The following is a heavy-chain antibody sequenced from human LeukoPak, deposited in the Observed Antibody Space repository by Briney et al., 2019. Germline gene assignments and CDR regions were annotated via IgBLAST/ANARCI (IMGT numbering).Heavy chain of an antibody. J-gene: IGHJ4*02. CDR3: ARDIGNRNIRGDY. D-gene: IGHD1-1*01. V-gene: IGHV3-21*01. Sequence: GGSLRLSCAASGFTFSSYAMSWVRQAPGRGLEWVSSISSSSSYIYYADSVKGRFTISRDNAKNSLYLQMNSLRAEDTAVYYCARDIGNRNIRGDYWGQGTLVTVSS. CDR2: ISSSSSYI. CDR1: GFTFSSYA.